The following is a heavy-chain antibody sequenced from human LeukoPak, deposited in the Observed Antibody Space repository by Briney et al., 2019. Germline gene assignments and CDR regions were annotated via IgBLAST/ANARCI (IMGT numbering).Heavy chain of an antibody. Sequence: SETLSLTCTVSGGSISSRSYYWGWIRQPPGKGLEWIGTLYSSGSTYSNPSLRSRITMSVDTSKSQFSLKLSSVTAADTAVYYCARAYGEGRWDYNWFDPWGQGTLVTVSS. J-gene: IGHJ5*02. CDR2: LYSSGST. CDR3: ARAYGEGRWDYNWFDP. V-gene: IGHV4-39*07. D-gene: IGHD3-10*01. CDR1: GGSISSRSYY.